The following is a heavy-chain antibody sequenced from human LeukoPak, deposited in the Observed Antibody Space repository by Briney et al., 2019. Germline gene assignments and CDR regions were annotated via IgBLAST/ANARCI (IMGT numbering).Heavy chain of an antibody. CDR2: ITRSGSTI. Sequence: PGGSLRLSCAASGFTFSDYYMSWIRQAPGKGLEWVSSITRSGSTIYYADSVKGRFTISRDNAKKSLYLQMNSLKTEDTAVYYCTNTVVTPVGFDYWGQGTLVTVSS. CDR1: GFTFSDYY. J-gene: IGHJ4*02. CDR3: TNTVVTPVGFDY. D-gene: IGHD4-23*01. V-gene: IGHV3-11*01.